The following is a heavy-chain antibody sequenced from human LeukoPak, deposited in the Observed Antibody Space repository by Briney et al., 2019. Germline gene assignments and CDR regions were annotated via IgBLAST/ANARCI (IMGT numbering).Heavy chain of an antibody. Sequence: SVKVSCKASGGTFIAYGISWVRQAPGQGLEWMGGIIPIFGTAKYAQKFQGRVTITADESTSTAYMELSSLRSEDTAVYFCARVGYDSSGYYYQGYYYYYYMDVWGKGTTVTVSS. D-gene: IGHD3-22*01. CDR1: GGTFIAYG. CDR2: IIPIFGTA. CDR3: ARVGYDSSGYYYQGYYYYYYMDV. V-gene: IGHV1-69*01. J-gene: IGHJ6*03.